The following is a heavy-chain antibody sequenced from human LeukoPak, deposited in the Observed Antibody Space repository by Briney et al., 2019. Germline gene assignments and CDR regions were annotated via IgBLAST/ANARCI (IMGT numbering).Heavy chain of an antibody. Sequence: ASVKASCKASGYTFTSYGISWVRQAPGQGLEWMGWISAYNGNTNYAQRLQGRVTMTTDTSTSTAYMELRSLRSDDTAVYYCAREDYYYDSSGYPDYYFDYWGQGTLVTVSS. V-gene: IGHV1-18*01. CDR3: AREDYYYDSSGYPDYYFDY. J-gene: IGHJ4*02. CDR2: ISAYNGNT. CDR1: GYTFTSYG. D-gene: IGHD3-22*01.